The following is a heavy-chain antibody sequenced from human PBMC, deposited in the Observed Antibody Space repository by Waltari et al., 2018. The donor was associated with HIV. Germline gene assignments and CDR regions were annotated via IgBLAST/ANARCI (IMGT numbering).Heavy chain of an antibody. V-gene: IGHV3-7*01. Sequence: EVQLVESGGGLVQPGGYMRLSCEASGFSFGTSWMSWVRQAPGKGLEWVANVSPDGRDKFYVDSVKGRFTISRDNARSSLFLQMNSLRAADTAVYYCARYANLENWGQGTRVTVSS. CDR1: GFSFGTSW. J-gene: IGHJ4*02. CDR3: ARYANLEN. D-gene: IGHD2-2*01. CDR2: VSPDGRDK.